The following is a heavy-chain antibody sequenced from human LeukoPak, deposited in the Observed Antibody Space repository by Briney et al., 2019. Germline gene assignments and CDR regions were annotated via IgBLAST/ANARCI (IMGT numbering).Heavy chain of an antibody. CDR3: AKVVKIVVVVAVSYGMDV. V-gene: IGHV3-23*01. CDR1: GCTFSSYA. Sequence: GGSLRLSCAASGCTFSSYAMSWVRRAPGKGLEWVSAISGSGGSTYYADSVKGRFTISRDNSKNTLYLQINSLRAEDTAVYYCAKVVKIVVVVAVSYGMDVWGQGTTVTVSS. CDR2: ISGSGGST. D-gene: IGHD2-15*01. J-gene: IGHJ6*02.